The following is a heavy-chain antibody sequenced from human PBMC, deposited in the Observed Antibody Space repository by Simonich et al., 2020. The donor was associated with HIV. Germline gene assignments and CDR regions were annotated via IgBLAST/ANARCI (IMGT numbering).Heavy chain of an antibody. CDR3: AGTGPLLDF. V-gene: IGHV4-38-2*01. CDR1: GYSISGGYY. D-gene: IGHD7-27*01. CDR2: IYHSGST. J-gene: IGHJ4*02. Sequence: QLQLQESGPGLVKPSETLSLTCAVSGYSISGGYYWGWIRQPPGKGLEWIGNIYHSGSTYYNPSLKSRVTMSVDTSKNQFSLKLSAVTAADKAVYYCAGTGPLLDFWGQGTLVTVSS.